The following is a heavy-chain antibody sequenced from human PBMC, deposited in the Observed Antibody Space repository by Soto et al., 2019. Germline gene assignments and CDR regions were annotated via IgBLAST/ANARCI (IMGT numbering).Heavy chain of an antibody. CDR1: GDYITSGYYY. J-gene: IGHJ5*01. D-gene: IGHD6-19*01. Sequence: SETLSLTCTVSGDYITSGYYYWSWVRQPPGKGLEWIGYIFYSGSTYYKASLKSRVTISLDMSRNQFSLKLTSVTAADTAVYYCARAKVAVAGSGWFDAWGHGPLFTVPS. CDR3: ARAKVAVAGSGWFDA. V-gene: IGHV4-30-4*01. CDR2: IFYSGST.